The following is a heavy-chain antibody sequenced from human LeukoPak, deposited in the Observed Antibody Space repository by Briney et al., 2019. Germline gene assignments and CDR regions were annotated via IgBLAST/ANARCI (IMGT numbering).Heavy chain of an antibody. CDR2: ISSSSSYI. D-gene: IGHD6-19*01. CDR1: GFTFSSYS. Sequence: GGSLRLSCAASGFTFSSYSMNWVRQAPGKGLEWVSSISSSSSYIYYADSVKGRFTISRDNAKNSLYLQMNSLRAEDTAVYYCASRAPSRIAVASYWYFDLWGRGTLVTVSS. CDR3: ASRAPSRIAVASYWYFDL. J-gene: IGHJ2*01. V-gene: IGHV3-21*01.